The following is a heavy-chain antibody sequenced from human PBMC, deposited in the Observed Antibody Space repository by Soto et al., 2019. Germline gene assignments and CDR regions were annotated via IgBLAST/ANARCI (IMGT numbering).Heavy chain of an antibody. CDR1: GGTFSSYA. D-gene: IGHD2-21*02. CDR2: VIPIFGTA. J-gene: IGHJ5*02. CDR3: AREPRTVVTSPWWFDP. V-gene: IGHV1-69*13. Sequence: GASVKVSCKASGGTFSSYAISWVRQAPGQGLEWMGGVIPIFGTANYVQKFQGRVTITADESTSTAYMELCSLRSEDTAVYYCAREPRTVVTSPWWFDPWGQGTLVTVSS.